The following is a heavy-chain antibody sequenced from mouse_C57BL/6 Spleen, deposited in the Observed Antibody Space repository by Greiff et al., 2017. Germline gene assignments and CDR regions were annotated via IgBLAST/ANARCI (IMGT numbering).Heavy chain of an antibody. CDR2: IDPDTGDT. D-gene: IGHD3-2*02. V-gene: IGHV1-15*01. CDR1: GYTFTDYE. J-gene: IGHJ3*01. CDR3: TRGLRLQAY. Sequence: VQLQQSGAELVRPGASVTLSCKASGYTFTDYEMHWVKQTPVHGLEWIGAIDPDTGDTAYNQNFKGMAIMTADNSSSTAYMELRRLTSEDSAVYYCTRGLRLQAYWGQGTLVTVAA.